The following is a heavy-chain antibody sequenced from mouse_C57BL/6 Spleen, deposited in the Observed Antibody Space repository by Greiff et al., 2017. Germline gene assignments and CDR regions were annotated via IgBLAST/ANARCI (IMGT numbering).Heavy chain of an antibody. V-gene: IGHV1-64*01. D-gene: IGHD1-1*01. CDR1: GYTFTSYW. J-gene: IGHJ4*01. CDR2: IHPNSGST. CDR3: ASTTKNYAMDY. Sequence: QVQLKQPGAELVKPGASVKLSCKASGYTFTSYWMHWVKQRPGQGLEWIGMIHPNSGSTNYNEKFKSKATLTVDKSSSTAYMQLSSLTSEDSAVYYCASTTKNYAMDYWGQGTSVTVSS.